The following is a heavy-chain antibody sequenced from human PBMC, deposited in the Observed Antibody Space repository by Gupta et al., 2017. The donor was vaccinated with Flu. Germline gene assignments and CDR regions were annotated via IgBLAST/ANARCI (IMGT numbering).Heavy chain of an antibody. Sequence: QVQLVESGGGVVQPGRSLRLSCAASGFTFSSYGMHWVRQAPGKGLEWVAVISYDGSNKYYADSVKGRFTISRDNSKNTLYLQMNSLRAEDTAVYYCAKDTLRFLEWLHLDYWGQGTLVTVSS. CDR1: GFTFSSYG. CDR2: ISYDGSNK. CDR3: AKDTLRFLEWLHLDY. D-gene: IGHD3-3*01. J-gene: IGHJ4*02. V-gene: IGHV3-30*18.